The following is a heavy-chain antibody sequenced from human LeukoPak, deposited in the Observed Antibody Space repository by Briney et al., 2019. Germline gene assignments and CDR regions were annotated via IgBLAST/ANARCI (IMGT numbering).Heavy chain of an antibody. Sequence: ASVKVSCKASGYTFTSYGISWVRQAPGQGLEWMGWISAYNGNTNYAQKLQGRVTMTTDTSTSTAYMELRSLRSDDTAVYYCARRLEYYDSSGYYQYYFDYWGQGTLVTVSS. CDR1: GYTFTSYG. CDR2: ISAYNGNT. V-gene: IGHV1-18*01. J-gene: IGHJ4*02. CDR3: ARRLEYYDSSGYYQYYFDY. D-gene: IGHD3-22*01.